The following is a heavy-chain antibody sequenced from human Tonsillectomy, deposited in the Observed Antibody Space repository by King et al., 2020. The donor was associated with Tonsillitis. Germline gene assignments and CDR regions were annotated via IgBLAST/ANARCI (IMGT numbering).Heavy chain of an antibody. CDR1: GFTFSSYA. Sequence: VQLVESGGGVVQPGRSLRLSCAASGFTFSSYAMHWVRQAPGKGLEWVAVISYDGSNKYYADSVKGRFTISRDNSKNTLYLQMNSLRAEDTAVYYCASNLKGGYYDISGYYYLDYWGQGTLVTVSS. V-gene: IGHV3-30-3*01. CDR3: ASNLKGGYYDISGYYYLDY. CDR2: ISYDGSNK. D-gene: IGHD3-22*01. J-gene: IGHJ4*02.